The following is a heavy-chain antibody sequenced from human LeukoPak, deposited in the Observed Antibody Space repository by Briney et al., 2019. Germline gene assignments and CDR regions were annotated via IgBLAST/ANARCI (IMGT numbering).Heavy chain of an antibody. Sequence: PGGSLRLSCAASGFTFNNYWMHWLRQAPGKGLVWVSRINGDGSSASYLESVKGRLTISRDNAKNTLYLQMSSLRVEDTAVYYCAREAGIQEAFDIWGQGTMVTVSS. J-gene: IGHJ3*02. V-gene: IGHV3-74*01. CDR2: INGDGSSA. CDR3: AREAGIQEAFDI. D-gene: IGHD3-10*01. CDR1: GFTFNNYW.